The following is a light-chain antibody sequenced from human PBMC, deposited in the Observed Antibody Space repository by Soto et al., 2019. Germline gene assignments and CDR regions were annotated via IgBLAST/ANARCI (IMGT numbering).Light chain of an antibody. CDR1: QSINKF. Sequence: DIQLTQSPSSLSASVGDKVTIACRASQSINKFLNWYQHAPRSSPKLLIFAASTLHSGVPSRFSGSGSGTDFTLTIDNLQPEDFATYYCQHGYTSPDRFGQGTRLEIK. CDR3: QHGYTSPDR. V-gene: IGKV1-39*01. J-gene: IGKJ5*01. CDR2: AAS.